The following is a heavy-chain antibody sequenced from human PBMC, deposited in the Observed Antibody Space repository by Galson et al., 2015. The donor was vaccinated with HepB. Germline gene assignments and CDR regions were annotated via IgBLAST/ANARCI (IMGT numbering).Heavy chain of an antibody. V-gene: IGHV3-48*01. CDR3: TRIALSGSYWYFDY. J-gene: IGHJ4*02. CDR1: GFTFSSYT. D-gene: IGHD1-26*01. CDR2: ISTTSDNK. Sequence: SLRLSCAASGFTFSSYTMNWVRQAPGKGLEWISYISTTSDNKFSADSVKGRFIISRDKAKNLLYLQINSLRAEDTAVYYCTRIALSGSYWYFDYWGQGSLVTVSS.